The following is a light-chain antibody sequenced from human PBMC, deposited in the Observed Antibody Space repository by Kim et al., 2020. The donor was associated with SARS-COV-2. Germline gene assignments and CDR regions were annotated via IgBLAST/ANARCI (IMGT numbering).Light chain of an antibody. J-gene: IGLJ1*01. V-gene: IGLV2-14*01. CDR2: DVT. CDR3: SSYTSSSTPHYV. CDR1: SSDVGGYNY. Sequence: QSVLTQPASVSGSPGQSITISCTGTSSDVGGYNYVSWYQQHPGKAPKLMIYDVTRRPSGVSNRFSGSKSGNTASLTISGLQAEDEADYYCSSYTSSSTPHYVFGTGTQLTVL.